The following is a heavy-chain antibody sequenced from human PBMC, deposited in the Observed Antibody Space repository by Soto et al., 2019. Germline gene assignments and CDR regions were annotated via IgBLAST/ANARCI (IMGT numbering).Heavy chain of an antibody. J-gene: IGHJ4*02. CDR1: SGSFSGYY. V-gene: IGHV4-34*01. CDR3: ARGRLFLTPSGLAITYFDY. D-gene: IGHD3-3*01. CDR2: ITHGGST. Sequence: QVQLQQWGAGLLKPSETLSLTYAVYSGSFSGYYYSWIRQPPGKGLEWIGEITHGGSTTYSPSLKSRVTMSLDTSKNQFSLKMTSVTAADTAVYYCARGRLFLTPSGLAITYFDYWGQGSLVSVSS.